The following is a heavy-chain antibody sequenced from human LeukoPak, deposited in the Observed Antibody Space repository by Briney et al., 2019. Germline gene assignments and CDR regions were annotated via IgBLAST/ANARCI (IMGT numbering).Heavy chain of an antibody. V-gene: IGHV1-46*01. Sequence: GASVKVSCKASGYTFTTYYMHWVRQAPGQGLEWMGIINPSGGSTSYAQKFQGRVTMTRDMSASTVYMELSSLRSEDTAVYYCARDLSSTSCSNWFDPWGQGTLVTVSS. CDR2: INPSGGST. CDR3: ARDLSSTSCSNWFDP. J-gene: IGHJ5*02. CDR1: GYTFTTYY. D-gene: IGHD2-2*01.